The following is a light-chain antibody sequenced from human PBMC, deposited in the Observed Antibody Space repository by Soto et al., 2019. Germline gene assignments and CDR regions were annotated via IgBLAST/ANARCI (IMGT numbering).Light chain of an antibody. Sequence: EIVMTQSPATLSVSPGERATLSCRASQSVNSNLAWYQQKPGQAPRLLIYGASTRATGIPARFSGSGSGSDFSLTISSLQSEDFAVYYCQQYNNWPPVYTFGQGTKLEIK. CDR3: QQYNNWPPVYT. CDR2: GAS. CDR1: QSVNSN. V-gene: IGKV3-15*01. J-gene: IGKJ2*01.